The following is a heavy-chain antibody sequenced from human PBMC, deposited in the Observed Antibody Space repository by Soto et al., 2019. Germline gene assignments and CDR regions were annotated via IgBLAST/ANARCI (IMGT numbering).Heavy chain of an antibody. CDR2: ISHLGIT. D-gene: IGHD2-21*01. CDR3: VRGFGVTAPGIRGDSYPLDY. CDR1: GGSFSNYY. J-gene: IGHJ4*02. Sequence: SETLSLTCAVYGGSFSNYYWTWIRHSPGKGLKWIGAISHLGITNYNPSIKSQVTISVDTSKNHFSMMLRSVTAADTAVFYCVRGFGVTAPGIRGDSYPLDYWGRGTLVTVS. V-gene: IGHV4-34*01.